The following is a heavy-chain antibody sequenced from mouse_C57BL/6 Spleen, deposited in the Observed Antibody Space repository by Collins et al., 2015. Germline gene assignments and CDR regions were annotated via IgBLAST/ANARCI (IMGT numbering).Heavy chain of an antibody. J-gene: IGHJ4*01. CDR3: ARRKVYDYDVDYAMDY. CDR1: GYTFTSYW. CDR2: INPSDSYT. D-gene: IGHD2-4*01. Sequence: QVQLQQPGAELVRPGTSVKLSCKASGYTFTSYWMHWVKQRPGQGLEWIGVINPSDSYTNYNQKFKGKATLTVDTSSSTAYMQLSSLTSEDSAVFYCARRKVYDYDVDYAMDYWGQGTSVTVSS. V-gene: IGHV1-59*01.